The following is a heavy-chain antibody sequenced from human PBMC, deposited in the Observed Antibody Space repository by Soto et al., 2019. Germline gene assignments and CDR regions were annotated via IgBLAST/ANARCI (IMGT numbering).Heavy chain of an antibody. CDR3: ARMGAATDF. D-gene: IGHD3-16*01. V-gene: IGHV4-39*07. CDR2: IFYSGST. Sequence: SETLSLTCTVSGGSISSSSYYWGWIRQPPGKGLEWIGSIFYSGSTYYNPSLKSRVTISLDTSKNQFSLNLGSVTAADTAIYFCARMGAATDFWGQGTLVTVSS. J-gene: IGHJ4*02. CDR1: GGSISSSSYY.